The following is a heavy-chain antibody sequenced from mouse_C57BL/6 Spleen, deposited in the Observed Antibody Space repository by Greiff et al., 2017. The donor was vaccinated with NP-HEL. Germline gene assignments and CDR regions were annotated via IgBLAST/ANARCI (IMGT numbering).Heavy chain of an antibody. D-gene: IGHD1-1*01. J-gene: IGHJ1*03. CDR1: GFNFKNTY. Sequence: VQLQQSVAELVRPGASVKLSCTASGFNFKNTYMHWVKQRPEQGLEWIGRIDPANGNTKYAPKFQGKATITADTSSNTAYLQLSSLTSEDTAIYCCARLYYGSSRYFDVWGTGTTVTVSS. V-gene: IGHV14-3*01. CDR3: ARLYYGSSRYFDV. CDR2: IDPANGNT.